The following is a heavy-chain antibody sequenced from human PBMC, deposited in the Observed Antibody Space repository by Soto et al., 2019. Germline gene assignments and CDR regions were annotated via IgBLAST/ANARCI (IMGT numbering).Heavy chain of an antibody. J-gene: IGHJ4*02. CDR3: ARDASHYYDSSGYYSPGLYDY. Sequence: QVQLVQSGAEVKKPGSSVKVSCKASGGTFSSYAISWVRQAPGQGLEWMGGIIPIFGTANYAQKFQGRVTITADKSTSTDYMELSSLRSEDTAVYYCARDASHYYDSSGYYSPGLYDYWGQGTLVTVSS. D-gene: IGHD3-22*01. V-gene: IGHV1-69*06. CDR1: GGTFSSYA. CDR2: IIPIFGTA.